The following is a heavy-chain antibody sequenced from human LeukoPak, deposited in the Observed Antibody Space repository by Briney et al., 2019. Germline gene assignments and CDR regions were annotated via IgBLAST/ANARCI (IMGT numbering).Heavy chain of an antibody. J-gene: IGHJ6*02. V-gene: IGHV1-2*02. CDR3: ARPDSSSSRYYGMDV. D-gene: IGHD6-6*01. Sequence: ASVKVSCKASGYTFTGYYMHWVRQAPGQGLEWMGWINPNSGGTNYAQKFQGRVTMTRDTSISTAYMELSRLRSDDTAVYYCARPDSSSSRYYGMDVWGQGTTVTVSS. CDR2: INPNSGGT. CDR1: GYTFTGYY.